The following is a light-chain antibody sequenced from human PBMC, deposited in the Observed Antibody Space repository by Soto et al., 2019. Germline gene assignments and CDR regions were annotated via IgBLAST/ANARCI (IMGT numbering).Light chain of an antibody. J-gene: IGKJ1*01. CDR2: RAS. CDR1: QSISNW. Sequence: DIQMTQSPSTLSASVGDRVTITCRASQSISNWLAWYQQKPGKAPTLLIYRASNLEGGVPSRFSGSGSGTEFTLTISSLQPDDSATYYCQQYDSYSRDFGQGTKVEIK. CDR3: QQYDSYSRD. V-gene: IGKV1-5*03.